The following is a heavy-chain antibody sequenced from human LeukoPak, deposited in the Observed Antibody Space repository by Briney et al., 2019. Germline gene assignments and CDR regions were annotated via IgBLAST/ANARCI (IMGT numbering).Heavy chain of an antibody. D-gene: IGHD3-10*01. J-gene: IGHJ4*02. Sequence: GGSLRLSCVASGFTFSSYGMNWVRQAPGKGLEWISYISGSSDYIDYADSMKGRFTISRDNARNSLYLQVNSLRVEDTAVYYCARGRIGSGSLHYFDNWGQGTLVTVSS. V-gene: IGHV3-21*05. CDR3: ARGRIGSGSLHYFDN. CDR2: ISGSSDYI. CDR1: GFTFSSYG.